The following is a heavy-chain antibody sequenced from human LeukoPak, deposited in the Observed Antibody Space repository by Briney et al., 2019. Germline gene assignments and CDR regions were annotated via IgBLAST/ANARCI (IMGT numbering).Heavy chain of an antibody. D-gene: IGHD6-19*01. CDR1: GYTFTSYG. CDR3: ARASSIAVAGGPYYYYYYMDV. J-gene: IGHJ6*03. V-gene: IGHV1-18*01. CDR2: ISAYNGNT. Sequence: ASVKVSCKTSGYTFTSYGISWVRQAPGQGLEWMGWISAYNGNTNYAQKLQGRVTMTTDTSTSTAYMELRSLRSDDTAVYYCARASSIAVAGGPYYYYYYMDVWGKGTTVTVSS.